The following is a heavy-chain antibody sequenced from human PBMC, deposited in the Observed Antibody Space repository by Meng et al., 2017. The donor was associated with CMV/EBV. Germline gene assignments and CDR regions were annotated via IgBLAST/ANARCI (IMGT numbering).Heavy chain of an antibody. CDR2: ISSSSSTI. CDR1: GFTFSSYS. J-gene: IGHJ4*02. V-gene: IGHV3-48*01. CDR3: ARDGAGGFLEWLLDFDY. Sequence: GESLKISCAASGFTFSSYSMNWVRQAPGKGLEWVSYISSSSSTIYYADSVKGRFTISRDNSKNTLYLQMNSLRAEDTAVYYCARDGAGGFLEWLLDFDYWGQGTLVTVSS. D-gene: IGHD3-3*01.